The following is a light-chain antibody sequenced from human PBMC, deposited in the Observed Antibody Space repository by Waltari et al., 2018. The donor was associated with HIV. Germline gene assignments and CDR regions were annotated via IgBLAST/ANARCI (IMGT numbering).Light chain of an antibody. CDR2: CAS. J-gene: IGKJ1*01. Sequence: DIVMTQSPESAAVSLGEGGTIKCKSSDCVLYSPSNTTYLACYQHNPGQPPNLLIYCASAREFGVPHRFSGGGSGTEFTLTIRGLPAADMAVYYCQPYYSTPRTFGRGTKVEL. CDR1: DCVLYSPSNTTY. V-gene: IGKV4-1*01. CDR3: QPYYSTPRT.